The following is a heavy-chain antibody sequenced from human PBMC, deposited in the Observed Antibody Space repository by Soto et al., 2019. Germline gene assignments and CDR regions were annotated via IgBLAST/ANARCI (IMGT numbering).Heavy chain of an antibody. CDR2: IYYSGST. D-gene: IGHD3-10*01. CDR1: GGSIHTYY. J-gene: IGHJ3*01. CDR3: ARDGHSFSYGSGSYPMNAFDL. Sequence: QVQLKESGPGLVKPSETLSLTCTVSGGSIHTYYWSWIRQPPGKGLEWIGYIYYSGSTNYNPSLKSRVAISIDTSKNQFSLKLSSVTAADTAVYYCARDGHSFSYGSGSYPMNAFDLWGQGTVVTVSS. V-gene: IGHV4-59*01.